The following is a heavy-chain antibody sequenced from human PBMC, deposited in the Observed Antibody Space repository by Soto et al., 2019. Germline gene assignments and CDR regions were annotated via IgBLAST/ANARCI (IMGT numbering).Heavy chain of an antibody. V-gene: IGHV3-21*01. D-gene: IGHD2-15*01. J-gene: IGHJ6*03. CDR2: ISSSSSYI. CDR1: GFTFSSYS. Sequence: GGSLRLSCAASGFTFSSYSMNWVRQAPGKGLEWVSSISSSSSYIYYADSVKGRFTISRDNAKNSLYLQMNSLRAEDTAVYYCARHPCSGGSCHSYMDVWGKGTTVTVSS. CDR3: ARHPCSGGSCHSYMDV.